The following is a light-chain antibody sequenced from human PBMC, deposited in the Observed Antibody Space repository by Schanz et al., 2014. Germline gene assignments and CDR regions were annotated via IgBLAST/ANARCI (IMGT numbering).Light chain of an antibody. J-gene: IGLJ1*01. CDR3: CSYAGSSTYV. CDR1: SSDVGNYNL. V-gene: IGLV2-23*01. Sequence: QSALTQPASVSGSPGESITISCTGTSSDVGNYNLVSWYQQDAGKAPKLIIYEGSKRPSGVSHRFSGSKSGNTASLTISGLQAEDEADYYCCSYAGSSTYVFGTGTKLTVL. CDR2: EGS.